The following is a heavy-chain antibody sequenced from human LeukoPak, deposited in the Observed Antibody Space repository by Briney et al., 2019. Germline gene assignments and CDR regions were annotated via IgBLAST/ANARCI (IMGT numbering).Heavy chain of an antibody. V-gene: IGHV4-39*01. CDR1: GGSISSGSYY. D-gene: IGHD6-19*01. CDR3: ARLRIAVPGLDAFDT. J-gene: IGHJ3*02. CDR2: IHYSGTT. Sequence: SETLSLACTVSGGSISSGSYYWGWIRQPPGKGLEWIGRIHYSGTTYYNSSLKSRLTISVDTSKNQFSLKLTSVTAADTAVYFCARLRIAVPGLDAFDTWGQGTMVTVSS.